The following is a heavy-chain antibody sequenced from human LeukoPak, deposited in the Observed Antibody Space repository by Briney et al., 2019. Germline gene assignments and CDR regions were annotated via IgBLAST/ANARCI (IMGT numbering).Heavy chain of an antibody. Sequence: PSETLSLTCTVSGGSISSYYWSWIRQPPGKGLEWIGYIYYSGSTNYNPSLKSRVTISVDTSKNQFSLKLSSVTAADTAVYYCARRIAAAGTACFDYWGQGTLVTVSS. CDR1: GGSISSYY. D-gene: IGHD6-13*01. J-gene: IGHJ4*02. V-gene: IGHV4-59*08. CDR2: IYYSGST. CDR3: ARRIAAAGTACFDY.